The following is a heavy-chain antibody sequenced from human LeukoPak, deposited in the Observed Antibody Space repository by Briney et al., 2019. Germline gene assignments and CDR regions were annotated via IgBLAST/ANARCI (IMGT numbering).Heavy chain of an antibody. CDR1: GGSISSSSYY. CDR2: IYYSGST. Sequence: SETLSLTCTVSGGSISSSSYYWGWIRQPPGKWLEWIGSIYYSGSTYYNPSLKSRVTISVDTSKNQFSLKLSSVTAADTAVYYCARDPPLNSFDPWGQGTLVTVSS. V-gene: IGHV4-39*07. CDR3: ARDPPLNSFDP. J-gene: IGHJ5*02.